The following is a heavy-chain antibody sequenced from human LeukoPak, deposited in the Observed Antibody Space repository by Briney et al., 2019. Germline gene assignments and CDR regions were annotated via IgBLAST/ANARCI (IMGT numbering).Heavy chain of an antibody. CDR1: GFIFSSYA. CDR2: ISGNGGTT. CDR3: ARATWGILGKGAFDI. J-gene: IGHJ3*02. D-gene: IGHD1-26*01. V-gene: IGHV3-64*01. Sequence: GGSLRLSCEASGFIFSSYALLWVRQAPGKGLEYVSAISGNGGTTYYKKSVRGRFTISRDNSKNTLYLQMGSLRAEDMAVYYCARATWGILGKGAFDIWGQGTMVTVSS.